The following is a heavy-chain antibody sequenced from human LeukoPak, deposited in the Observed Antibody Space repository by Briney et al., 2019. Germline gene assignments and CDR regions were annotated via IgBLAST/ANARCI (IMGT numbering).Heavy chain of an antibody. V-gene: IGHV3-48*02. D-gene: IGHD2-15*01. CDR2: ISSSSSTI. CDR1: GFTFSSYS. J-gene: IGHJ6*02. CDR3: ASCSGGSCYFGYYYYYGMDV. Sequence: PGGSLRLSCAASGFTFSSYSMNWVRQAPGKGLEWVSYISSSSSTIYYADSVKGRFTISRDNAKNSLYLQMNSLRDEDTAVYYCASCSGGSCYFGYYYYYGMDVWGQGTTVTVSS.